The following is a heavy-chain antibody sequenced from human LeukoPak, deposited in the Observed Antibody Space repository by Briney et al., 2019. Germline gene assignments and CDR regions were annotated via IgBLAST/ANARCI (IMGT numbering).Heavy chain of an antibody. CDR1: GFTFSSYS. D-gene: IGHD2-2*02. CDR2: ISSSSSYI. Sequence: GGSLRLSCAASGFTFSSYSMNWVRQAPGKGLEWVSSISSSSSYIYYADSVKGRFTISRDNAKNSLYLQMNSLRAEDTAVYYCARRYCSSTNCYSFDWWGQGTLVTVSS. V-gene: IGHV3-21*01. J-gene: IGHJ4*02. CDR3: ARRYCSSTNCYSFDW.